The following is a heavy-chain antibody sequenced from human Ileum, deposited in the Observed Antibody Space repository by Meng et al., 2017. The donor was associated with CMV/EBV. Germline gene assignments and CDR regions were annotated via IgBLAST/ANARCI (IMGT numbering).Heavy chain of an antibody. V-gene: IGHV3-23*01. CDR2: INGDGGRT. J-gene: IGHJ4*02. D-gene: IGHD6-13*01. CDR1: GFTFRNYA. CDR3: AKDPDSYIATLGTTFDS. Sequence: GGSLRLSCAASGFTFRNYAMSWVRQALGKGLEWVSTINGDGGRTYFADSGKGRFTISRDNSENTLYLQMNSLRAEDTAVYYCAKDPDSYIATLGTTFDSWGQGALVTVSS.